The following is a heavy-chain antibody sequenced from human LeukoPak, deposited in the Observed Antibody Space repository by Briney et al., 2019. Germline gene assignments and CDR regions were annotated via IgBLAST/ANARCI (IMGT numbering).Heavy chain of an antibody. CDR2: MNPNSGNT. V-gene: IGHV1-8*02. Sequence: ASVKVSCKASGGTFSSYAISWVRQAPGQGLEWMGWMNPNSGNTGYAQKFQGRVTLTRDMSTSTDYMELSSLRSEDTAVYYCARDNSLQDMAWWFDPWGQGTLVIVSS. D-gene: IGHD5-24*01. CDR1: GGTFSSYA. CDR3: ARDNSLQDMAWWFDP. J-gene: IGHJ5*02.